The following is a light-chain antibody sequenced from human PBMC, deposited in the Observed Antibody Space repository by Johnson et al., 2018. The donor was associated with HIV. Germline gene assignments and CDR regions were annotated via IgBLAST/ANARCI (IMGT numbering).Light chain of an antibody. J-gene: IGLJ1*01. CDR1: TSNIGNND. CDR3: GTWESSLRVYA. V-gene: IGLV1-51*01. CDR2: DNY. Sequence: QSVLTQPPSVSAAPGQKVTFSCSGSTSNIGNNDVSWYRHLPGTAPKLLIYDNYKLPSGIPDRFSGSKSGTSATLDITGLHTGDEDDYYCGTWESSLRVYAFATGTKVTVL.